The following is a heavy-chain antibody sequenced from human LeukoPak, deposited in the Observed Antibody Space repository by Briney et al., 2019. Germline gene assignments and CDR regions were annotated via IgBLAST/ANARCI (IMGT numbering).Heavy chain of an antibody. J-gene: IGHJ6*03. CDR3: ARDLSWTVAGYMDV. CDR1: GFTFSSYS. V-gene: IGHV3-21*01. Sequence: GGSLRLSCAASGFTFSSYSMNWVRQAPGKGLEWVSSISSSSSYIYCADSVKGRFTISRDNAKNSLYLQMNSLRAEDTAVYYCARDLSWTVAGYMDVWGKGTTVTVSS. CDR2: ISSSSSYI. D-gene: IGHD2-15*01.